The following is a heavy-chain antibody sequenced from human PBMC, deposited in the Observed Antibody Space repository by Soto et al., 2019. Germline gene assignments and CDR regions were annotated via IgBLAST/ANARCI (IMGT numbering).Heavy chain of an antibody. CDR3: VGGQYYFDY. D-gene: IGHD3-10*01. Sequence: QVPLVESGEGVVQPGRSLRLSCAACGFPFSSDAMHWVLESPGKGLEWVAVISYDGSNKYYADSVKGRFTISRDNSASTLYLQMNSLRPEDTALYYCVGGQYYFDYRGQGTLVTVSP. J-gene: IGHJ4*02. CDR1: GFPFSSDA. CDR2: ISYDGSNK. V-gene: IGHV3-30*03.